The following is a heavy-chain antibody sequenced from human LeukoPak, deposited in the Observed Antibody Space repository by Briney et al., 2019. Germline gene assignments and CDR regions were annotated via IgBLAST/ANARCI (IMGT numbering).Heavy chain of an antibody. CDR3: ARVPQWEMMYNYFDP. D-gene: IGHD5-24*01. Sequence: ASVKVSCKASGGTFSSYAISWVRQAPGQGLEWMGGIIPIFDTTNYAQKFQGRVIFTTDESSNTAYMELASLRSEDTAVYYCARVPQWEMMYNYFDPWGQGTLVTVSS. CDR2: IIPIFDTT. CDR1: GGTFSSYA. V-gene: IGHV1-69*05. J-gene: IGHJ5*02.